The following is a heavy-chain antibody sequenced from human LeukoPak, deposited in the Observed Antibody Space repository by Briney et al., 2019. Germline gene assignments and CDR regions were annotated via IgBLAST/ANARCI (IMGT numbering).Heavy chain of an antibody. Sequence: SETLSLTCTVSGGSISSGGYYWSWIRQHPGKGLEWIGYIYYSGRTYYNPSLKSRVTISVDTSKNQFSLKLSSVTAADTAVYYCASQEQQLGTGGVDYWGQGTLVTVSS. CDR1: GGSISSGGYY. J-gene: IGHJ4*02. D-gene: IGHD6-13*01. CDR3: ASQEQQLGTGGVDY. CDR2: IYYSGRT. V-gene: IGHV4-31*03.